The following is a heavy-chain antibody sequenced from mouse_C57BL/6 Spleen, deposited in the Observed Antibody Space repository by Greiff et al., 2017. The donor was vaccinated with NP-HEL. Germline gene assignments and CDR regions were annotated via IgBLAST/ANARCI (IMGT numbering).Heavy chain of an antibody. CDR2: INPSNGGT. J-gene: IGHJ2*01. Sequence: QVHVKQPGTELVKPGASVKLSCKASGYTFTSYWMHWVKQRPGQGLEWIGNINPSNGGTNYNEKFKSKATLTVDKSSSTAYMQLSSLTSEDSAVYYCARRGGYGLDYFDYWGQGTTLTVSS. V-gene: IGHV1-53*01. CDR3: ARRGGYGLDYFDY. CDR1: GYTFTSYW. D-gene: IGHD1-1*02.